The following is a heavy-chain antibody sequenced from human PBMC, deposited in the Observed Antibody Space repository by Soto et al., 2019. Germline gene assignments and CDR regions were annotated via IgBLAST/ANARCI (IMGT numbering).Heavy chain of an antibody. J-gene: IGHJ4*02. Sequence: SVKVSCKASGGTFSSYAISWVRQAPGQGLEWMGGIIPIFGTANYAQKFQGRVTITADKSTSTAYMELSSLRSEDTAVYYCARSRIVGATRALFDYWGQGTLVTVSS. V-gene: IGHV1-69*06. CDR3: ARSRIVGATRALFDY. CDR1: GGTFSSYA. CDR2: IIPIFGTA. D-gene: IGHD1-26*01.